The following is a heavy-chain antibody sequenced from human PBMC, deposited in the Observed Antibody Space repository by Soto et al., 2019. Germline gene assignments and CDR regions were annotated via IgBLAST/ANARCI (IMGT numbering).Heavy chain of an antibody. CDR1: GYTFTSYD. CDR3: ARGPYYDFWSAPRGAFDI. V-gene: IGHV1-8*01. CDR2: MNPNSGNT. J-gene: IGHJ3*02. D-gene: IGHD3-3*01. Sequence: ASVKVSCKASGYTFTSYDINWVRQATGQGLEWMGWMNPNSGNTGYAQKFQGRVTMTRNTSISTSYMELSSLISEDTAVYYCARGPYYDFWSAPRGAFDIWGQGTMVTVSS.